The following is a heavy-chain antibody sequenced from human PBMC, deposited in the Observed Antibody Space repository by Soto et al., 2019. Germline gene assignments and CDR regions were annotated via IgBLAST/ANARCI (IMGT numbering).Heavy chain of an antibody. CDR2: ISAYNGNT. D-gene: IGHD6-13*01. CDR3: ARWLSSSWPAEYNWFDP. V-gene: IGHV1-18*01. J-gene: IGHJ5*02. Sequence: QVQLVQSGAEVKKPGASVKVSCKASGYTFTSYGISWVRQAPGQGLEWMGWISAYNGNTNYAQKLQGRVTMTTDTATSTAYMELRSLRSDDTAVYYCARWLSSSWPAEYNWFDPWGQGTLVTVSS. CDR1: GYTFTSYG.